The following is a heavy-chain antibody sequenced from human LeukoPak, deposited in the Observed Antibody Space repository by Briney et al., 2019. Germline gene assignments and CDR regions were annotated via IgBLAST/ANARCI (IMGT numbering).Heavy chain of an antibody. V-gene: IGHV3-48*03. Sequence: PGGSLGLSCAASGFSFSSYEMNWVRQAPGKGLEWVSYISSSGSTIYYADSVKGRFTISRDNAKNSLYLQMNSLGAEVTAVYYCARDASTTRHWYFDLWGRGTLVTVSS. CDR2: ISSSGSTI. CDR3: ARDASTTRHWYFDL. CDR1: GFSFSSYE. J-gene: IGHJ2*01. D-gene: IGHD4-17*01.